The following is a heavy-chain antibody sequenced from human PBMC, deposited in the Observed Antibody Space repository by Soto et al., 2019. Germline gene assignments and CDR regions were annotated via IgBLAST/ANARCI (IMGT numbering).Heavy chain of an antibody. CDR1: GYTFTSYG. CDR3: AREGLGPSSSWTDYYYYGMDV. V-gene: IGHV1-18*04. J-gene: IGHJ6*02. Sequence: ASVKVSCKASGYTFTSYGISWVRQAPGQGLEWMGWISAYNGNTNYAQKLQGRVTMTTDTSTSTAYMELRSLRSDDTAVYYCAREGLGPSSSWTDYYYYGMDVWGQGTTVTVSS. CDR2: ISAYNGNT. D-gene: IGHD6-13*01.